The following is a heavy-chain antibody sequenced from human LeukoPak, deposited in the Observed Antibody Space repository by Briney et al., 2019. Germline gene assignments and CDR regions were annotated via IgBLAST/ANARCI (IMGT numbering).Heavy chain of an antibody. Sequence: ASVKVSCKASGYTFTSYGISWVRQAPGQGLEWMGWISAYNGNTNYAQKLQGRVTMTRDTSISTAYMELSRLRSDDTAVYYCARVGDYGAYDYWGQGTLVTVSS. CDR1: GYTFTSYG. D-gene: IGHD4-17*01. J-gene: IGHJ4*02. CDR3: ARVGDYGAYDY. V-gene: IGHV1-18*01. CDR2: ISAYNGNT.